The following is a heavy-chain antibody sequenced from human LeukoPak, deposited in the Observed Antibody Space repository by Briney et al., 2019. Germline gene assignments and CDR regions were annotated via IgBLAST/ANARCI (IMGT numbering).Heavy chain of an antibody. V-gene: IGHV3-74*01. CDR2: MNGEGTTI. CDR3: ATARNFRFEY. Sequence: GGSLRLSCATSGLTFRTTWMHWVRQAPGKGLMWVSRMNGEGTTIDYADSVKGRFTVPRDYAKNTLFLQMNNLRTEDTALYFCATARNFRFEYWGQGSLVIVSA. CDR1: GLTFRTTW. D-gene: IGHD1-7*01. J-gene: IGHJ4*02.